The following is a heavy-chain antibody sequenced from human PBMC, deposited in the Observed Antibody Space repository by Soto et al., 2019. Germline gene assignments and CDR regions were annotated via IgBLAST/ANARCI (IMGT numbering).Heavy chain of an antibody. D-gene: IGHD6-19*01. J-gene: IGHJ4*02. CDR3: ARDSSGWLGFDY. V-gene: IGHV2-5*02. CDR2: IYWDDDK. CDR1: GFSLSTNGVG. Sequence: QITLKESGPTLVKPTQTLTLTCTFSGFSLSTNGVGVGWIRQPPGKALEWLALIYWDDDKRYSPSLKSRLTITKDNSKNQVVLTMTNMDPVDTATYYCARDSSGWLGFDYWGQGTLVTVSS.